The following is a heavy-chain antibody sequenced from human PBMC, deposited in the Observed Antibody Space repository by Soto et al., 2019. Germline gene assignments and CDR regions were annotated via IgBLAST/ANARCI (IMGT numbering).Heavy chain of an antibody. J-gene: IGHJ5*02. CDR3: ARAITMVRGVRSWFDP. D-gene: IGHD3-10*01. Sequence: QVQLVESGGGLVKPGGPLRLSCAASGFTFSDYYMSWIRQAPGKGLEWVSYISSSSSYTNYADSVKGRFTISRDNAKNSLYLQMNSLRAEDTAVYYCARAITMVRGVRSWFDPWGQGTLVTVSS. CDR2: ISSSSSYT. CDR1: GFTFSDYY. V-gene: IGHV3-11*06.